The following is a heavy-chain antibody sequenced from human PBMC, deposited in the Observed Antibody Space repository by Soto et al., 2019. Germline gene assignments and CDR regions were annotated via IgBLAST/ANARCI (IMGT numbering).Heavy chain of an antibody. CDR1: GGTFSSYA. J-gene: IGHJ3*02. CDR2: IIPIFGTA. Sequence: QVQLVQSGAEVKKPGSSVKVSCKASGGTFSSYAISWVRQAPGQGLEWMGGIIPIFGTANYAQKFQGRVTITADESTSTAYMELSSLRSEDTAVYYCAREEYSSSAGLVYAFDSLGQGTMVTVSS. D-gene: IGHD6-6*01. CDR3: AREEYSSSAGLVYAFDS. V-gene: IGHV1-69*01.